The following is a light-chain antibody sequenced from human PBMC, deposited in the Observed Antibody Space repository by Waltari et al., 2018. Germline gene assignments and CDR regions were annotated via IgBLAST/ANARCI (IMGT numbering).Light chain of an antibody. CDR3: QQYYSIPWT. CDR1: QSVLYNSNNKNY. V-gene: IGKV4-1*01. Sequence: DIVMTQSPDSLAVSLGERATINCKSSQSVLYNSNNKNYLAGYQQRPGQPPRLLIYWASAREPGVPDRFSGSGSGTDFTLTISSLQTEDVALYYCQQYYSIPWTFGQGTKVEV. CDR2: WAS. J-gene: IGKJ1*01.